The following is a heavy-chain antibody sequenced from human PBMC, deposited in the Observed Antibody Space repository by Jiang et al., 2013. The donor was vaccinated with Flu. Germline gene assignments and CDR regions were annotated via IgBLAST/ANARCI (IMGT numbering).Heavy chain of an antibody. CDR3: ASAVIRTYYYDSSGYRLLGLDP. CDR1: GYTFTSYY. V-gene: IGHV1-46*03. D-gene: IGHD3-22*01. J-gene: IGHJ5*02. CDR2: INPSGGST. Sequence: GYTFTSYYMHWVRQAPGQGLEWMGIINPSGGSTSYAQKFQGRVTMTRDTSTSTAYMELSSLRSEDTAVYYCASAVIRTYYYDSSGYRLLGLDPWGQGTLVTVSS.